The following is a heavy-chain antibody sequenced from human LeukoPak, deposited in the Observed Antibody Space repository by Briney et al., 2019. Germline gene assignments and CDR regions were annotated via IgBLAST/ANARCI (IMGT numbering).Heavy chain of an antibody. Sequence: GGSLRLSCAASGFTFSSYGMHWVRQAPGKGLEWVAVIRYDGSNKYYADSVKGRFTISRDNSKNTLYLQMNSLRAEDTAVYYCARDLLYYDSSGSFDYWGQGTLVTVSS. CDR3: ARDLLYYDSSGSFDY. J-gene: IGHJ4*02. D-gene: IGHD3-22*01. V-gene: IGHV3-33*01. CDR2: IRYDGSNK. CDR1: GFTFSSYG.